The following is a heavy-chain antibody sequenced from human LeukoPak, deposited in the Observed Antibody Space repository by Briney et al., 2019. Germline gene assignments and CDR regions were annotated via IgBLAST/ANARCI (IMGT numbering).Heavy chain of an antibody. J-gene: IGHJ3*02. CDR2: INHSGST. CDR3: ARERVIVVVVAADYDAFDI. CDR1: GGSFSGYY. Sequence: SETLSLTCAVYGGSFSGYYWSWIRQPPGKGLGWIGEINHSGSTNYNPPLKSRVTISVDTSKNQFSLKLSSVTAADTAVYYCARERVIVVVVAADYDAFDIWGQGTMVTVSS. V-gene: IGHV4-34*01. D-gene: IGHD2-15*01.